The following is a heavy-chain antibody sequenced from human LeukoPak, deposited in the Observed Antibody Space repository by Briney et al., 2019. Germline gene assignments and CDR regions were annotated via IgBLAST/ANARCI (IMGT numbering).Heavy chain of an antibody. Sequence: LETLSLTCTVSGGSVSSGNYYWSWIRQPPGKGLEWIGYIYYSGSTNYNPSLKSRVTISVDTSKNQFPLKLSSVTAADTAVYYCAREVGIAARPFDYWGQGTLVTVSS. CDR1: GGSVSSGNYY. CDR3: AREVGIAARPFDY. D-gene: IGHD6-6*01. V-gene: IGHV4-61*01. J-gene: IGHJ4*02. CDR2: IYYSGST.